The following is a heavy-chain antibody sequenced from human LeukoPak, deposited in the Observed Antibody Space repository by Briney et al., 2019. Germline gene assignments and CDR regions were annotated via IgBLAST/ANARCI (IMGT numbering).Heavy chain of an antibody. CDR1: GFTFSNYA. CDR2: ISSNGGST. CDR3: ARDLYPYPRYGMDV. V-gene: IGHV3-64*01. D-gene: IGHD2-2*02. Sequence: GGSLRLSCAASGFTFSNYAMYWVRQAPGKGLEYVSAISSNGGSTYYVNPVNGSFTISRDNSKNPLYLKMGSLRAEEMGVYYWARDLYPYPRYGMDVWGQGTTVTVSS. J-gene: IGHJ6*02.